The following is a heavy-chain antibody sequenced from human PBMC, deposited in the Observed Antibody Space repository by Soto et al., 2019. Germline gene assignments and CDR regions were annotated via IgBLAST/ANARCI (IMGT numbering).Heavy chain of an antibody. V-gene: IGHV2-5*02. D-gene: IGHD3-9*01. CDR3: AHSWGYDILTGIYYFDY. CDR2: IYWDDDK. CDR1: GFSLSTSGVG. Sequence: QITLKESGPTLVKPTQTLTLTCTFSGFSLSTSGVGVGWIRQPPGKALEWLALIYWDDDKRYSPSLKSRLTITKDTSKNQVVLTMTNMDPVDTATYYCAHSWGYDILTGIYYFDYWGQGTLVTVSS. J-gene: IGHJ4*02.